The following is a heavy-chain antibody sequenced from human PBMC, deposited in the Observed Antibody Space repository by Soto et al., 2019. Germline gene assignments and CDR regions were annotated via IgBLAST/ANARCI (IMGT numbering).Heavy chain of an antibody. D-gene: IGHD6-13*01. CDR3: ARHSSSWPIFDY. CDR1: GGSIGNSY. V-gene: IGHV4-59*08. Sequence: QVQLQESGPGRVKPSETLSLTCTVSGGSIGNSYWSWIRQSPGKGLEWIGYIYYSGSSNYNPSLKSRVPISVDTSKNQFSLKLSSVTAADTAVYYCARHSSSWPIFDYWGQGTLVIVSS. CDR2: IYYSGSS. J-gene: IGHJ4*02.